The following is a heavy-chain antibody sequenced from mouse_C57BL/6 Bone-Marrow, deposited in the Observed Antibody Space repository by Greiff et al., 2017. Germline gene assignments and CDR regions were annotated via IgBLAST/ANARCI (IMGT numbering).Heavy chain of an antibody. CDR3: ARRGFSWFAY. CDR2: ISSGGSYT. CDR1: GFTFSSYG. Sequence: EVQRVESGGDLVKPGGSLKLSCAASGFTFSSYGMSWVRQTPDKRLEWVATISSGGSYTYYPDSVKGRFTISRDNAKNTLYLQMSSLKSEDTAMYYCARRGFSWFAYWGQGTRVTVSA. V-gene: IGHV5-6*01. J-gene: IGHJ3*01.